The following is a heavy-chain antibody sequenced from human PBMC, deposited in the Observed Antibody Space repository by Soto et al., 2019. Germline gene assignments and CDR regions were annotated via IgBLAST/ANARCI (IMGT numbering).Heavy chain of an antibody. CDR3: ARGIGGWVGVAYSYGMDV. J-gene: IGHJ6*02. Sequence: QVQLVQSGAEVKKPGASVKVSCKASGYTFTSYGISWVRQAPGQGLEWMGWISPYNGNTNYAQKLQGRVTMTTDTXTXTXXMDLRSMRYDDTAVYYCARGIGGWVGVAYSYGMDVWGQGTTVTVSS. CDR2: ISPYNGNT. CDR1: GYTFTSYG. D-gene: IGHD3-16*01. V-gene: IGHV1-18*01.